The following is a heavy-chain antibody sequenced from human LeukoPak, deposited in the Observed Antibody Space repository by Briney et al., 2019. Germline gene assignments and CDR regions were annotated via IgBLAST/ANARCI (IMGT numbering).Heavy chain of an antibody. D-gene: IGHD3-22*01. Sequence: PSETLSLTCTVSGGSISPYYWSWIRQPPGKGLEWIGYISYSGNTNYNPSLESRVTISLDTSKNQISLKLSSVTAADTAVYYCTRGSIAYYYMDVWGKGTTVTISS. CDR2: ISYSGNT. J-gene: IGHJ6*03. CDR1: GGSISPYY. CDR3: TRGSIAYYYMDV. V-gene: IGHV4-59*01.